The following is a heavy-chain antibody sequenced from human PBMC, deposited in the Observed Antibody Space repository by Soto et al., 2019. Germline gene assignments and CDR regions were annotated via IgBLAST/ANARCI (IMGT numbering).Heavy chain of an antibody. Sequence: EVQLLESGGGLVQPGGSLRLSCAASGFTFSSYAMSWVRQAPGKGLEWVSAISGSGGSTYYADSVKGRFTISRDNSKNALDLQMNSRRAEETAVYYCAKIIVVVPAAMRFDYWGQGTLVTVSS. V-gene: IGHV3-23*01. CDR3: AKIIVVVPAAMRFDY. CDR2: ISGSGGST. J-gene: IGHJ4*02. D-gene: IGHD2-2*01. CDR1: GFTFSSYA.